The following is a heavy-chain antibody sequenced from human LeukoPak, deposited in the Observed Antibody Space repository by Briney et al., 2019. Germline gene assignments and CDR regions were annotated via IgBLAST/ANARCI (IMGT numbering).Heavy chain of an antibody. D-gene: IGHD2/OR15-2a*01. CDR1: GLTFSSYW. CDR3: ARVAVMPHFEY. V-gene: IGHV3-7*03. CDR2: IKQDGSDK. J-gene: IGHJ4*02. Sequence: GGSLRLSCAASGLTFSSYWMGWVRQAPGKGLEWVANIKQDGSDKDYVDSVKGRFTISRDNAKRSLYLQMNSLRAEDTAVYYCARVAVMPHFEYWGQGTLVTVSS.